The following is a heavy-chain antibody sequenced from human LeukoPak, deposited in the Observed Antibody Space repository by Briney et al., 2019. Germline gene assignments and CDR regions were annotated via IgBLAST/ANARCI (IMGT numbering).Heavy chain of an antibody. V-gene: IGHV3-23*01. D-gene: IGHD3-10*01. J-gene: IGHJ3*02. Sequence: PGGSLRLSCAASGFTFSSYAMSWVRQAPGKGLEWVSAISGSGGSTHYADSVKGRFTISRDNSKNTLYLQMNSLRAEDTAVYYCARESNYYKAFDIWGQGTMVTVSS. CDR3: ARESNYYKAFDI. CDR1: GFTFSSYA. CDR2: ISGSGGST.